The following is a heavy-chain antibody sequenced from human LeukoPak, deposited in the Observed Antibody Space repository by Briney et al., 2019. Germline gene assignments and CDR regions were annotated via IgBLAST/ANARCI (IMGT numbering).Heavy chain of an antibody. CDR2: IYTSGST. CDR1: GGSISSGSYY. D-gene: IGHD5-24*01. Sequence: SETLSLTFTVSGGSISSGSYYWSWIRQPAGKGLEWIGRIYTSGSTNYNPSLKSRVTISVDTSKNQFSLKLSSVTAADTAVYYCARDGYNLGLAAYWGQGTLVTVSS. V-gene: IGHV4-61*02. J-gene: IGHJ4*02. CDR3: ARDGYNLGLAAY.